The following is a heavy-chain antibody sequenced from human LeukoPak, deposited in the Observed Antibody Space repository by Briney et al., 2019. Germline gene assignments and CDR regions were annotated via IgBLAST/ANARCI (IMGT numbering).Heavy chain of an antibody. V-gene: IGHV5-51*01. CDR1: GYSFTSYW. Sequence: GESLKISCKGSGYSFTSYWIGWVRQMPGKGLEWMGIIYPGDSDTRYSPSFQGQVTISADKSISTAYLQWSGLKASDTAMYYCARVGYSFARSSEFGAFDIWGQGTMVTVSS. CDR2: IYPGDSDT. D-gene: IGHD3-16*01. J-gene: IGHJ3*02. CDR3: ARVGYSFARSSEFGAFDI.